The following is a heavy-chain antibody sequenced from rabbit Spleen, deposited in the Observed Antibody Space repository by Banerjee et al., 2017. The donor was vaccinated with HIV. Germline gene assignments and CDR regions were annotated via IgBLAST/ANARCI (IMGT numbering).Heavy chain of an antibody. J-gene: IGHJ4*01. V-gene: IGHV1S45*01. CDR3: ARDLVGVIGWNFYL. CDR1: GFDFSSNYM. CDR2: IDPVFGST. D-gene: IGHD1-1*01. Sequence: QEKLEESGGGLVQPGGSLKLSCKASGFDFSSNYMSWVRQAPGKGLEWIGYIDPVFGSTYYASWVNGRFTISRTSSTTVTLRMTSLTAADTATYFCARDLVGVIGWNFYLWGPGTLVTVS.